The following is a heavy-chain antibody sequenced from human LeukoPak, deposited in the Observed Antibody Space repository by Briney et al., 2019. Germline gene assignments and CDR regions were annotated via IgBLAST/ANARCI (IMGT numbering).Heavy chain of an antibody. J-gene: IGHJ4*02. CDR3: ARDESGSYRDY. CDR2: IYSGGST. V-gene: IGHV3-66*01. Sequence: PGGSLRLSCAASGFTVSSNYMSWVRQAPGKGLEWVSVIYSGGSTYYADSVKGRFTISRDNSKNTLYLQMNSLRAEDTAVYYCARDESGSYRDYWGQGTLVTVSS. CDR1: GFTVSSNY. D-gene: IGHD1-26*01.